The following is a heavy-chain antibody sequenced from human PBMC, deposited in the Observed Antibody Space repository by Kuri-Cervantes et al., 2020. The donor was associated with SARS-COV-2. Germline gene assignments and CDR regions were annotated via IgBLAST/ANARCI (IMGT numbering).Heavy chain of an antibody. Sequence: GESLKISCTASGFTFGDYAMSWVRQAPGKGLEWVGFIRSKAYGGTTEYAASVKGRFTISRDNAKNSLYLQMNSLRAEDTAVYYCATRGRYYAFDIWGQGTMVTVSS. V-gene: IGHV3-49*04. J-gene: IGHJ3*02. D-gene: IGHD1-1*01. CDR2: IRSKAYGGTT. CDR3: ATRGRYYAFDI. CDR1: GFTFGDYA.